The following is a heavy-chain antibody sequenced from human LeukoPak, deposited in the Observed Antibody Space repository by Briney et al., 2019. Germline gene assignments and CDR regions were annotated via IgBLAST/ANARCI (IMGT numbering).Heavy chain of an antibody. V-gene: IGHV3-30*18. CDR3: AKGPLIAVAGTTWDY. Sequence: GSLRLSCAASGFTFSSYGMHWVRQAPGKGLEWVAVISYDGSNKYYADSVKGRFTISRDNSKNTLYLQMNSLRAEDTAVYYCAKGPLIAVAGTTWDYWGQGTLVTVSS. CDR2: ISYDGSNK. J-gene: IGHJ4*02. CDR1: GFTFSSYG. D-gene: IGHD6-19*01.